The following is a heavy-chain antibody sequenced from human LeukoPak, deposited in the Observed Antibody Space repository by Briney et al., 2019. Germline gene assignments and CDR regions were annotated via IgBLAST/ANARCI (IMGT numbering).Heavy chain of an antibody. V-gene: IGHV1-69*06. D-gene: IGHD3-3*01. Sequence: SVKVSCKASGGTFSSYAISWVRQAPGQGLEWMGRIIPIFGTANYAQKFQGRVTITADKSTSTAYMELSSLRSEDTAVYYCARGPIFGVVITTNWSDPWGQGTLVTVSS. J-gene: IGHJ5*02. CDR1: GGTFSSYA. CDR3: ARGPIFGVVITTNWSDP. CDR2: IIPIFGTA.